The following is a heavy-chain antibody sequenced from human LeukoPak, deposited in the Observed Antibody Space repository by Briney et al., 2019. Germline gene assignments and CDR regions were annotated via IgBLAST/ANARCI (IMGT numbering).Heavy chain of an antibody. D-gene: IGHD3-10*01. V-gene: IGHV3-21*01. J-gene: IGHJ5*02. CDR1: GFTFSSYS. CDR3: ARDAITMVRGVIPRDWFDP. CDR2: ISSSSSYI. Sequence: GGSLRLSCAASGFTFSSYSMNWVRQAPGKGLEWVSSISSSSSYIYYADSVKGRFTISRDNAENSLYLQMNSLRAEDTAVYYCARDAITMVRGVIPRDWFDPWGQGTLVTVSS.